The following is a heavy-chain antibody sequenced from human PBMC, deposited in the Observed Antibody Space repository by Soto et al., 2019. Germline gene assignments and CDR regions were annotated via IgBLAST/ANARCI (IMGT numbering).Heavy chain of an antibody. V-gene: IGHV4-59*08. J-gene: IGHJ1*01. Sequence: QVQLQESGPGLVKPSETLSLTCTVSGGSISSYYWSWIRQPPGKGLEWIGYIYYSGSTNYNPSLKRRVTLSVDTSKNQFSLKLSSVTAADTAVYYCARHEGKRADYGDYVSTVGYFQHWGQGTLVTVSS. CDR2: IYYSGST. CDR3: ARHEGKRADYGDYVSTVGYFQH. D-gene: IGHD4-17*01. CDR1: GGSISSYY.